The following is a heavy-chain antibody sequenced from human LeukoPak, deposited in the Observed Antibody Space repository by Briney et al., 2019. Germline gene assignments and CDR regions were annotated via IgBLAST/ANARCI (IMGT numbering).Heavy chain of an antibody. CDR2: ISTSSSYI. D-gene: IGHD3-3*01. CDR3: ARVHDFWSGPFDY. V-gene: IGHV3-21*01. CDR1: GFTFSSYS. Sequence: GGSLRLSCAASGFTFSSYSINWVRQVPGKGLEWVSSISTSSSYIYYADSVKDRFTISRDNAKNSLYLQMNSLRAEDTAVYYCARVHDFWSGPFDYWGQGTLVTVSS. J-gene: IGHJ4*02.